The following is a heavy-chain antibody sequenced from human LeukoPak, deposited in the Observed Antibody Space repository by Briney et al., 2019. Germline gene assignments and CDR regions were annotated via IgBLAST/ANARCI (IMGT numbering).Heavy chain of an antibody. V-gene: IGHV4-39*01. CDR1: GGSISNSNYY. D-gene: IGHD3-22*01. Sequence: SETLSLTCIVTGGSISNSNYYWGWIRQPPSKGLEWIGSISYSGTIFSNPSLRSRVTKSVDTSRNQFSMKLSSVTAADTAVYYCARHSSYYDDSGSYYYFDSWGQGTLVTVSS. J-gene: IGHJ4*02. CDR2: ISYSGTI. CDR3: ARHSSYYDDSGSYYYFDS.